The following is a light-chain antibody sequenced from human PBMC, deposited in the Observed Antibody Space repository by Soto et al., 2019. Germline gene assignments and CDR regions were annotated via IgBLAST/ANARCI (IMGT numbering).Light chain of an antibody. CDR3: SSYAGSNIHYV. J-gene: IGLJ1*01. CDR1: SSDVGGYNY. CDR2: EVS. Sequence: QSALTQPPSASGSPGQSVTISCTGTSSDVGGYNYVSWYQQHPDKAPKLIVYEVSKRPSGVPDRFSGSKSGNTASLTVSGLQADDEADYYCSSYAGSNIHYVFGTGTKLTVL. V-gene: IGLV2-8*01.